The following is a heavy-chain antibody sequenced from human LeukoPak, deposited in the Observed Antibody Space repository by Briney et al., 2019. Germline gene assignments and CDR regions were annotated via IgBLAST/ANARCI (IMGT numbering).Heavy chain of an antibody. D-gene: IGHD3-10*01. CDR2: IYYSGST. CDR1: GGSISSYY. J-gene: IGHJ4*02. Sequence: PSETLSLTCTVSGGSISSYYWSWIRQPPGKGREWIGYIYYSGSTNYNPSLKSRVTISVDTSKNQFSLKLSSVTAADTAVYYCARLKMYYYGSGSTLAYFDYWGQGTLVTVSS. CDR3: ARLKMYYYGSGSTLAYFDY. V-gene: IGHV4-59*08.